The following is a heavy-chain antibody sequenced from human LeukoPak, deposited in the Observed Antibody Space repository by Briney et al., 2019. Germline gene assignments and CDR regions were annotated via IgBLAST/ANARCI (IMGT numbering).Heavy chain of an antibody. CDR2: IYPGDSDT. CDR1: GYSFTSYW. J-gene: IGHJ3*02. Sequence: GESLKISCKGFGYSFTSYWIGWVRQMPGKGLEWMGIIYPGDSDTRYSPSFQGQVTISADKSISTAYLQWSSLKASDTAMYYCARHPDYGDYVRAFDIWGQGTMVTVSS. D-gene: IGHD4-17*01. V-gene: IGHV5-51*01. CDR3: ARHPDYGDYVRAFDI.